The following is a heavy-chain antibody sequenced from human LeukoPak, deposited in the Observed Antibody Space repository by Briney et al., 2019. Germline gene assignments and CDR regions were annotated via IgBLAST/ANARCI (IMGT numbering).Heavy chain of an antibody. CDR1: GYTFTGYY. J-gene: IGHJ5*02. Sequence: ASVKVSCKASGYTFTGYYMHWVRQAPGQGLEWMGWINPNSGGTNYAQKFQGRVTMTRDTSISTAYMELSRLRSDDTAVYYCARDRSDHKWELLGEEGFDPWGQGTLVTVSS. CDR2: INPNSGGT. V-gene: IGHV1-2*02. CDR3: ARDRSDHKWELLGEEGFDP. D-gene: IGHD1-26*01.